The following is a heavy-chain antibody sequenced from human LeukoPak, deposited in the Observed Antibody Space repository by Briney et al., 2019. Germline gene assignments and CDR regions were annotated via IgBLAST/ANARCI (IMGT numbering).Heavy chain of an antibody. CDR3: ARVGLDDYGDYGEPGYFDY. J-gene: IGHJ4*02. CDR2: IYYSGST. CDR1: GGSISSYY. Sequence: SETLSLTCTVSGGSISSYYWSWIRQPPGKGLEWIAYIYYSGSTNYNPSLKSRVTISVDTSKNQFSLKLSSVTAADTAVYYCARVGLDDYGDYGEPGYFDYWGQGTLVTVSS. D-gene: IGHD4-17*01. V-gene: IGHV4-59*01.